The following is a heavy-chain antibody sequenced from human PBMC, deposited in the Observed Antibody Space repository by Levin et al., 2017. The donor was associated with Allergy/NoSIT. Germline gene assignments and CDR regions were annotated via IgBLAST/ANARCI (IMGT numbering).Heavy chain of an antibody. V-gene: IGHV3-21*04. CDR3: ARDNRHLSHDSGGYYPPVDAFDI. Sequence: GGSLRLSCAASGFTFNTFIMNWVRQAPGKGLEWVASISFGNTYIYYADSVKGRFTISRDDAKSSLYLQMNSRGAGDAAVNYCARDNRHLSHDSGGYYPPVDAFDIWGRGTLVTVSS. D-gene: IGHD3-22*01. CDR2: ISFGNTYI. CDR1: GFTFNTFI. J-gene: IGHJ3*02.